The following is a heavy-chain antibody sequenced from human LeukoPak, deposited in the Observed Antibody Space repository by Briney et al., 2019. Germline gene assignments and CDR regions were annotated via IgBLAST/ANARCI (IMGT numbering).Heavy chain of an antibody. Sequence: GGSLRLSCAASGFTVSSNYMGWVRQAPGKGLEWLSIIYDSGDTYYADPVKGRFTISRDNAKNSLYLQMNSLRAEDTAVYYCARAFLQRGAFDIWGQGTMVTVSS. CDR1: GFTVSSNY. V-gene: IGHV3-53*01. CDR3: ARAFLQRGAFDI. J-gene: IGHJ3*02. CDR2: IYDSGDT. D-gene: IGHD3-3*01.